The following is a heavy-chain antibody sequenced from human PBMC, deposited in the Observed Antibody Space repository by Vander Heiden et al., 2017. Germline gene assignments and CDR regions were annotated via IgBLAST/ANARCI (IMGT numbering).Heavy chain of an antibody. CDR1: GFTFSGYA. CDR2: ISASGSST. V-gene: IGHV3-23*01. CDR3: AKDRWRREVVSSNPLDA. Sequence: EVQLLESGGGLVQPGESLRLSCAASGFTFSGYAMTWVRQAPGKGLEWVSGISASGSSTYYADSVKGRFTISRDNSKNALYLQMNSLRAEDTAVYYCAKDRWRREVVSSNPLDAWGQGTSVTVSS. D-gene: IGHD3-22*01. J-gene: IGHJ6*02.